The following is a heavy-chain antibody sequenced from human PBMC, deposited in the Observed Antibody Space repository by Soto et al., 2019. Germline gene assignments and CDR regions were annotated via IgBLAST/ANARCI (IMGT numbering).Heavy chain of an antibody. CDR2: ISYDGSNK. CDR1: GFTFSSYA. Sequence: QVQLVESGGGVVQPGRSLRLSCAASGFTFSSYAMHWVRQAPGKGLEWVAVISYDGSNKYYADSVNGRFTISRDNSKNTLYLQMNSLRAEDTAVYYCAREMRRGYDFWSGYYSYYGMDVWGQGTTVTVSS. CDR3: AREMRRGYDFWSGYYSYYGMDV. V-gene: IGHV3-30-3*01. J-gene: IGHJ6*02. D-gene: IGHD3-3*01.